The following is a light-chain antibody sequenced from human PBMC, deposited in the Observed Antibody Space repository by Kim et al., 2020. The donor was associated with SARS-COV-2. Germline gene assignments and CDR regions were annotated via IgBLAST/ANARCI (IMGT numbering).Light chain of an antibody. CDR1: RSDVGSYDR. CDR2: EVS. V-gene: IGLV2-18*02. J-gene: IGLJ3*02. CDR3: SSYTSSSTWV. Sequence: GQSVTIACTGTRSDVGSYDRVSWYQQPPGTAPKVMIYEVSNRPSGVPDRFSGSKSGNTASLTISGLQAEDEADYYCSSYTSSSTWVFGGGTQLTVL.